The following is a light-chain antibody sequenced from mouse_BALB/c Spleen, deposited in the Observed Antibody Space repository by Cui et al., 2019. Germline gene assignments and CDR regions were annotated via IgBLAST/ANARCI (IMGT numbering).Light chain of an antibody. Sequence: DIQMTQSPTSLPAPLGGKATTTSTATQDINKYIAWYQRNPGKGPTLLIHYTSTLQPGIPSRFSRSGSGRDYSFSISNLEPEDIATYYGQKYDNLWTFGGGTKLEIK. CDR3: QKYDNLWT. J-gene: IGKJ1*01. CDR1: QDINKY. CDR2: YTS. V-gene: IGKV19-93*01.